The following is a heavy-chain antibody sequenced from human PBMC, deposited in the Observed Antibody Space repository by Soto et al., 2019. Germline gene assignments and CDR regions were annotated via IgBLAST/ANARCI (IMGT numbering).Heavy chain of an antibody. CDR3: ARVAGAKFDF. Sequence: QVQLQESGPGLVKPSGTLSLTCTVSGGSINTYYWSWIRQPAGKGLEWIGRIYHSGYTNPNSSLKSRLTMSVDTSKNQFFLRLSSVTAADTAVYYCARVAGAKFDFLGQGILVTVSS. CDR2: IYHSGYT. CDR1: GGSINTYY. D-gene: IGHD6-19*01. J-gene: IGHJ4*02. V-gene: IGHV4-4*07.